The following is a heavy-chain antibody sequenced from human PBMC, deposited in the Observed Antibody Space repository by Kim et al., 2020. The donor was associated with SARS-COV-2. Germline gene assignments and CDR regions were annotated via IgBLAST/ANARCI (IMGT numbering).Heavy chain of an antibody. D-gene: IGHD5-12*01. V-gene: IGHV3-30*18. CDR3: TKDQSEDIEGGVYHNFYYGMEV. Sequence: GGSLRLSCATSGFTFSSYGMHWVRQAPGKGLEWVAVISYDGNNKYYADSVKGRFTLSRDNAKNTLYLQMTSLRAEDTAVYYCTKDQSEDIEGGVYHNFYYGMEVWGQGTTVTVSS. CDR2: ISYDGNNK. J-gene: IGHJ6*02. CDR1: GFTFSSYG.